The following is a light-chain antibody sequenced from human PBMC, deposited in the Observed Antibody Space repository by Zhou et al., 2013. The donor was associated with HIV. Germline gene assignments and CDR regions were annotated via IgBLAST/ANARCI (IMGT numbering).Light chain of an antibody. CDR1: QSIGRW. CDR2: KTS. V-gene: IGKV1-5*03. J-gene: IGKJ1*01. Sequence: DILVTQAPLSLSSNVGDRVVITCRASQSIGRWLAWYQKKPGKAPKLLIYKTSNLQSGVPARFSGRGGGTEFNLTVSCLQAEDFGTYYCQQYSDYPRTFGQGTRVEIK. CDR3: QQYSDYPRT.